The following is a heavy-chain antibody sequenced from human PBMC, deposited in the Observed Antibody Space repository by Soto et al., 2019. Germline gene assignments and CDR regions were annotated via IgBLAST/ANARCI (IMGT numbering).Heavy chain of an antibody. D-gene: IGHD3-22*01. CDR1: GYTFTSYG. J-gene: IGHJ6*02. Sequence: GASVKVSCKASGYTFTSYGISWVRQAPGQGLEWMGWISAYNGNTNYAQKLQGRVTMTTDTSTSTAYMELRSLRSDDTAVYYCARNYYDSSGLIYYYYGMDVWGQGTKVTVSS. CDR2: ISAYNGNT. CDR3: ARNYYDSSGLIYYYYGMDV. V-gene: IGHV1-18*01.